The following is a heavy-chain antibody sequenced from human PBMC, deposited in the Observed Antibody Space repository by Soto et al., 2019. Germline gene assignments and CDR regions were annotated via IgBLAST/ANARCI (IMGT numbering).Heavy chain of an antibody. CDR2: ISGSGGST. CDR1: GFTFSSYA. J-gene: IGHJ6*03. V-gene: IGHV3-23*01. Sequence: VQLLESGGGLVQPGGSLRLSCAASGFTFSSYAMSWVRQAPRKGLEWVSAISGSGGSTYYADSVKGRFTISRDNSKNTLYLQMNSLRAEDTAVYYCAKDPLYCSGGSCYSFYYYYMDVWGKGTTVTVSS. CDR3: AKDPLYCSGGSCYSFYYYYMDV. D-gene: IGHD2-15*01.